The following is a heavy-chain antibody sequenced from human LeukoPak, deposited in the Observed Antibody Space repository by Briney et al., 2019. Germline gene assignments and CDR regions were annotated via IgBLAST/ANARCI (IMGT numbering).Heavy chain of an antibody. CDR3: ARGSPLDAFDI. CDR1: GTSITRTY. CDR2: IYHSGST. V-gene: IGHV4-59*12. Sequence: SETLSLTCTVSGTSITRTYWSWIRQPPGKGLEWIGYIYHSGSTYYNPSLKSRVAISVDRSKNQFSLKLSSVTAADTAVYYCARGSPLDAFDIWGQGTMVTVSS. J-gene: IGHJ3*02.